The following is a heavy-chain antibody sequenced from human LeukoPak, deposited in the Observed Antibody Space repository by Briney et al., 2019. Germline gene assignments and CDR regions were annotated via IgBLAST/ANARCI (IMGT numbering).Heavy chain of an antibody. V-gene: IGHV3-23*01. D-gene: IGHD3-22*01. CDR1: GFTFYMYA. CDR3: AKDRPNFHENSGHYYRRDGDS. Sequence: GGSLRLSCQASGFTFYMYAMSWVRQAPGKGLEWVASMCGTAGCTFYPDSVRGRFTISRDNSKNVLYLRMNSLTAEDTAIYYCAKDRPNFHENSGHYYRRDGDSWGQGTLVTVSS. CDR2: MCGTAGCT. J-gene: IGHJ5*01.